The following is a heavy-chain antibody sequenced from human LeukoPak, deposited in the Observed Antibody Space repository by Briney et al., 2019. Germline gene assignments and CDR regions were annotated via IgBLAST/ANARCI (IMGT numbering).Heavy chain of an antibody. CDR3: AKGITGTSRYFDY. CDR2: ISGSGGST. J-gene: IGHJ4*02. CDR1: GFTFSSYA. V-gene: IGHV3-23*01. Sequence: VGSLRLSCAASGFTFSSYAMSWVRQAPGKGLEWVSAISGSGGSTYYADSVKGRFTISRDNSKNTLYLQMNSLRAEDTAVYYCAKGITGTSRYFDYWGQGTLVTVSS. D-gene: IGHD1-7*01.